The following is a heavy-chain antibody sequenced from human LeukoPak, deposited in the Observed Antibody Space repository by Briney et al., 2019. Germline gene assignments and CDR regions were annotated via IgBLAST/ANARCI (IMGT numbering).Heavy chain of an antibody. J-gene: IGHJ5*01. CDR3: VGDSIISVGGFDF. Sequence: PGGSLRLSCAASGFTFSNFYMSWIRQATGKGLEWVSYISGNGGKIHYVDSVRGRFTISRDNAENSLYLHMSSLRADDTAVYYCVGDSIISVGGFDFWGQGTQVTVSS. V-gene: IGHV3-11*01. D-gene: IGHD2-15*01. CDR1: GFTFSNFY. CDR2: ISGNGGKI.